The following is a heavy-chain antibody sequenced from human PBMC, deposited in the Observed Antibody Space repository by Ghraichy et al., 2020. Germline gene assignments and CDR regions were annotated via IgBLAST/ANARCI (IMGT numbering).Heavy chain of an antibody. CDR1: GYSFTSYW. CDR3: ARQVDTAMGHDAFDI. CDR2: IYPGDSDT. D-gene: IGHD5-18*01. Sequence: GESLNISCKGSGYSFTSYWIGWVRQMPGKGLEWMGIIYPGDSDTRYSPSFQGQVTISADKSISTAYLQWSSLKASDTAMYYCARQVDTAMGHDAFDIWGQRTIASVSS. V-gene: IGHV5-51*01. J-gene: IGHJ3*02.